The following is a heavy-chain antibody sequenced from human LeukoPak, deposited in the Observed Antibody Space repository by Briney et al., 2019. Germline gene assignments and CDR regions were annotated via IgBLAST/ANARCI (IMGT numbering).Heavy chain of an antibody. J-gene: IGHJ5*02. Sequence: GGSLRLSCAASGFTFSSYAMSWVRQAPGKGLEWVSAISGSGGSTYYADSVKGRFTISRDNSKNTLYLQMNSLRAEDTAVYYCAKGSTYYDILTPNWFDPWGQGTLVTASS. CDR2: ISGSGGST. CDR3: AKGSTYYDILTPNWFDP. CDR1: GFTFSSYA. D-gene: IGHD3-9*01. V-gene: IGHV3-23*01.